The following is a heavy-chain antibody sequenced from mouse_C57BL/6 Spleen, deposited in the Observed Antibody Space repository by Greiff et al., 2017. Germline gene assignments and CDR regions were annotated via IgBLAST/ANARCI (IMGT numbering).Heavy chain of an antibody. CDR2: IYPGSGNT. CDR3: ARAGNYGNFDY. J-gene: IGHJ2*01. Sequence: VKLMESGPELVKPGASVKISCKASGYSFTSYYIHWVKQRPGQGLEWIGWIYPGSGNTKYNEKFKGKATLTADTSSSTAYMQLSSLTSEDSAVYYCARAGNYGNFDYWGQGTTLTVSS. V-gene: IGHV1-66*01. CDR1: GYSFTSYY. D-gene: IGHD2-1*01.